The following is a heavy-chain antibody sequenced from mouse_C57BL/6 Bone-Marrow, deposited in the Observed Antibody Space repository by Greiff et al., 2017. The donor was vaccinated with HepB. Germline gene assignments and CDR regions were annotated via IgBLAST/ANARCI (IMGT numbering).Heavy chain of an antibody. J-gene: IGHJ3*01. CDR3: VSYYDYDGFAY. CDR1: GYTFTSYW. Sequence: QVQLQPGAELVKPGASVKLSCNASGYTFTSYWMQWVKQRPGQGLEWIGEIDPSDRYTNYNQTFKGKATFTVVSSSSTAYMQLSSLTSEDSAVYYCVSYYDYDGFAYWGQGTLVTVSA. CDR2: IDPSDRYT. V-gene: IGHV1-50*01. D-gene: IGHD2-4*01.